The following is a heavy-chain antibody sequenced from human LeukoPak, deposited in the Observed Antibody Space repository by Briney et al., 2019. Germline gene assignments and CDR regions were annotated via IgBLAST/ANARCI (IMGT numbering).Heavy chain of an antibody. CDR1: GYVFTAYY. Sequence: ASVKVSCMASGYVFTAYYIHWVRRAPGQGLEWVAWINPNTGGTNYAQNFQGRVSLTRDTSISTAYMELRGLRFDDTALYYCARDEEMTSGSGAGYCFEHWGQGTLVTVSS. J-gene: IGHJ4*02. V-gene: IGHV1-2*02. CDR2: INPNTGGT. CDR3: ARDEEMTSGSGAGYCFEH. D-gene: IGHD3-10*01.